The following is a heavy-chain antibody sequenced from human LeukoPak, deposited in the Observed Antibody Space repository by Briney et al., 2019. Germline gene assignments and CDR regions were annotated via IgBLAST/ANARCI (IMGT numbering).Heavy chain of an antibody. CDR3: PRAMRAYYYYYAMDV. CDR2: IRSGDSSTI. CDR1: GFSFSDYY. V-gene: IGHV3-11*01. J-gene: IGHJ6*02. Sequence: GGSLRLSCAASGFSFSDYYMSWVRQAPGKGLEWVSYIRSGDSSTIYYADSVKGRSTISRDNAKNSLYLQMSSLRAEDTAVYYCPRAMRAYYYYYAMDVWGQGTTVTVSS. D-gene: IGHD2-2*01.